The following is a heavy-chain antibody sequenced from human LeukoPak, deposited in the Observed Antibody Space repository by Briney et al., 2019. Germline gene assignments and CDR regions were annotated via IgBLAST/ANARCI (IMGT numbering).Heavy chain of an antibody. V-gene: IGHV3-23*01. J-gene: IGHJ4*02. CDR2: VCGSGGRT. D-gene: IGHD2-2*01. CDR1: GCTFSSYA. CDR3: AKGRASWDIVVVPADFDY. Sequence: PGRALRLSCAASGCTFSSYAMSWVRQAPGKGLEWVSAVCGSGGRTYYADSVKGRFTISRDNSKNTLYLQMHSLRAEDTAVYYCAKGRASWDIVVVPADFDYWGQGTLVTVSS.